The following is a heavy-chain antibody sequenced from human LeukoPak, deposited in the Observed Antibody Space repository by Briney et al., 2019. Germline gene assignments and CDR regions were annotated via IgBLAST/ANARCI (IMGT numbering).Heavy chain of an antibody. Sequence: GGSLRLSCAASGFTFDDYAMHWVRQAPGKGLEWVSLISWDGGSTYYADSVKGRFTISRDNSKNSLYLQMNSLRAGDTAVYYCARAAYSSTWYSRYFDLWGRGTLVTVSS. CDR3: ARAAYSSTWYSRYFDL. CDR2: ISWDGGST. J-gene: IGHJ2*01. V-gene: IGHV3-43D*03. CDR1: GFTFDDYA. D-gene: IGHD6-13*01.